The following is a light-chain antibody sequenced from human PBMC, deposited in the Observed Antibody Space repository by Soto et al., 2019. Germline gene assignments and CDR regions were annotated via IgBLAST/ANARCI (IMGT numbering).Light chain of an antibody. CDR2: SAS. V-gene: IGKV1-27*01. CDR1: RGISNY. Sequence: DIQVTQSPSSLSTSVGDTVTITCRASRGISNYLAWYQLKPGKVPKLLIYSASTLQSGVPSRFSGSGSGTDFTLTISSLQPEDVATYYCQNYYSALWTFGQGTKVEIK. J-gene: IGKJ1*01. CDR3: QNYYSALWT.